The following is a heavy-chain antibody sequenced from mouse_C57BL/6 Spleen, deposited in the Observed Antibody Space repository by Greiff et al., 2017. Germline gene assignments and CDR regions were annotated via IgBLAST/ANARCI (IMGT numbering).Heavy chain of an antibody. CDR3: ARNYGSSYKSV. V-gene: IGHV1-61*01. CDR2: IYPSDSET. J-gene: IGHJ1*03. D-gene: IGHD1-1*01. CDR1: GYTFTSYW. Sequence: QVQLQQPGAELVRPGSSVKLSCKASGYTFTSYWMDWVKQRPGQGLEWIGNIYPSDSETHYNQQFKDKATLTVDKSSSTAYMQLSSLTSENSAVXYCARNYGSSYKSVWGTGTTVTVSS.